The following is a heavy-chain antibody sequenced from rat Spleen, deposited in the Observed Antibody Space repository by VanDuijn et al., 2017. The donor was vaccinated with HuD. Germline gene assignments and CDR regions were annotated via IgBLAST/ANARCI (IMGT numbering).Heavy chain of an antibody. CDR3: AKRGWYYFDY. CDR1: GFTFSNFV. CDR2: ITSGGSNT. J-gene: IGHJ2*01. V-gene: IGHV5-25*01. Sequence: EVQLVKSGGGLVQPGRSLKLSCAAPGFTFSNFVMAWVRQAPKKGLEWVASITSGGSNTYYPDSVKGRFTISRDNAKSTLYLEMGSLRSEDTATYYCAKRGWYYFDYWGQGVMVTVSS.